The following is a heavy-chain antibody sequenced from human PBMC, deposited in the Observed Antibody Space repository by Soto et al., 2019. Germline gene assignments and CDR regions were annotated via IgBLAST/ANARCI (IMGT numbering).Heavy chain of an antibody. V-gene: IGHV1-46*01. CDR2: INPIFGRA. D-gene: IGHD6-19*01. Sequence: ASVKVSCKASGYTFTSYYMHWVRQAPGQGLEWMGVINPIFGRASYAQKFQGRVTMTADKSTSTVYMELSSLRSEDTAVYYCATAHSSGWYYFDYWGQGTLVTVSS. CDR3: ATAHSSGWYYFDY. J-gene: IGHJ4*02. CDR1: GYTFTSYY.